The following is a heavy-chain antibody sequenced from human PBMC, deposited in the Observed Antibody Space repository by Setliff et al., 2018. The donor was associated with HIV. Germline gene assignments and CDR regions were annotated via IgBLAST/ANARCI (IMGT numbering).Heavy chain of an antibody. D-gene: IGHD5-12*01. J-gene: IGHJ2*01. Sequence: PSETLSLTCAVYGGSFSGYYWSWIRQPPGKGLEWIGEINLGGSTNYNPSLKSRVTISVDTSKNQFSLKLSSVTAADTAVYYCAREDLGYTAYDLRGYWYFDLWGRGTLVTVS. CDR1: GGSFSGYY. V-gene: IGHV4-34*01. CDR2: INLGGST. CDR3: AREDLGYTAYDLRGYWYFDL.